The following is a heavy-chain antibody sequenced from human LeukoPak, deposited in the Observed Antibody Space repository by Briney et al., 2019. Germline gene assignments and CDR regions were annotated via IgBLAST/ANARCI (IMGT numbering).Heavy chain of an antibody. CDR1: GFTFSSYP. D-gene: IGHD1-26*01. CDR2: ISSNGGTT. CDR3: ARSSGSYGPFDY. V-gene: IGHV3-64*02. J-gene: IGHJ4*02. Sequence: GGSLRLSCEASGFTFSSYPMHWVRQAPGRGLEYVSRISSNGGTTFYADSVKGRFTISRDNSKNTLYLQMGSLRAEDMVVYYCARSSGSYGPFDYWGQGTLVTVSS.